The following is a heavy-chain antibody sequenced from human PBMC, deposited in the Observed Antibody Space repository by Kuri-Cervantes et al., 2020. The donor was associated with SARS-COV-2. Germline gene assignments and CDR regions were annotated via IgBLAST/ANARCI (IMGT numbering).Heavy chain of an antibody. D-gene: IGHD2-15*01. CDR3: VRVDCSAGTCYRRSFDY. CDR1: GGSISSSLYY. Sequence: GSLRLSCTVSGGSISSSLYYWGWVRQPPGQGLEWIGGIYYSGSTYYNPSLNSRVTISVDTSKNQFSLKLTSVTAADTAVYYCVRVDCSAGTCYRRSFDYWGRGPLDPVSS. V-gene: IGHV4-39*01. CDR2: IYYSGST. J-gene: IGHJ4*02.